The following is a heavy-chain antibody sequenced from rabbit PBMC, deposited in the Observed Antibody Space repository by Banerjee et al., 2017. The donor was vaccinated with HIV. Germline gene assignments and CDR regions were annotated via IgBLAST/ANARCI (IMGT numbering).Heavy chain of an antibody. Sequence: QSLEESGGDLVKPGASLTLTCTASGFSFSSGYDMCWVRQAPGKGLEWIACIYAGTIGTYYASWVNGRFTISKTSTTVTLQMTSLTAADTATYFCARSGYGGYGGWGYATRLNLWGQGTLVTVS. CDR1: GFSFSSGYD. V-gene: IGHV1S40*01. J-gene: IGHJ3*01. CDR2: IYAGTIGT. CDR3: ARSGYGGYGGWGYATRLNL. D-gene: IGHD5-1*01.